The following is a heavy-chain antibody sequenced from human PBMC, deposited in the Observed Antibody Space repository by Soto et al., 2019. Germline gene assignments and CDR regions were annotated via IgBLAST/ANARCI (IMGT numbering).Heavy chain of an antibody. CDR2: VNGDGSST. CDR3: ARDSSGSCDY. V-gene: IGHV3-74*01. Sequence: EVQLVESGGGLVQPGGSLRLSCAASGFTFSNYWMHWVRQAPGEGLVWVSRVNGDGSSTSYADSVKGRFTVSRDSAKSKLYLQMNSLRAEDTAVYYCARDSSGSCDYWGQGTLVTVPS. J-gene: IGHJ4*02. CDR1: GFTFSNYW.